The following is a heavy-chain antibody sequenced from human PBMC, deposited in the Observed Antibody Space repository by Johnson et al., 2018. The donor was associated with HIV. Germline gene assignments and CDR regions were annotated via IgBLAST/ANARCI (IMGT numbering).Heavy chain of an antibody. V-gene: IGHV3-30*02. D-gene: IGHD1-26*01. CDR2: IRYYGSNK. CDR3: AKVVGSGATGDAFDI. Sequence: QEQLVESGGGVVQPGGSLRLSCAASGFTFSSYGMHWVRQAPGKGLEWVAFIRYYGSNKYYADSVKGRFTISRDNSKNTLYLQMNSLRAEDTAVYYCAKVVGSGATGDAFDIWGQGTMVTVSS. J-gene: IGHJ3*02. CDR1: GFTFSSYG.